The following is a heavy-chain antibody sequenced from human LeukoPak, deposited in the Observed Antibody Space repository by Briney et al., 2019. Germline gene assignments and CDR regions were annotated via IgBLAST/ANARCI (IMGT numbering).Heavy chain of an antibody. CDR2: IYYSGST. D-gene: IGHD4/OR15-4a*01. CDR1: GGSISSGDYY. J-gene: IGHJ5*02. Sequence: SSETLSLTCTVSGGSISSGDYYRSWIRRPPGKGLEWIGYIYYSGSTYYNPSLKSRVTISVDTSKNQFSLKLSSVTAADTAVYYCARAVDYNWFDPWGQGTLVTVSS. CDR3: ARAVDYNWFDP. V-gene: IGHV4-30-4*01.